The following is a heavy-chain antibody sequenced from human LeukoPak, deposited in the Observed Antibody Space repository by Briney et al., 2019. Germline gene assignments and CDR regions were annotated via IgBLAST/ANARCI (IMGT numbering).Heavy chain of an antibody. CDR2: IRYDGSNK. J-gene: IGHJ3*02. CDR3: AKDLSPVPVLRFLEWLLSQDAFDI. V-gene: IGHV3-30*02. CDR1: GFTFSTYG. Sequence: PGGSLRLSCAASGFTFSTYGIHWVRQAPGKGLEWVAFIRYDGSNKYYADSVKGRFTISRDNSKNTLYLQMNSLRAEDTAVYYCAKDLSPVPVLRFLEWLLSQDAFDIWGQGTMVTVSS. D-gene: IGHD3-3*01.